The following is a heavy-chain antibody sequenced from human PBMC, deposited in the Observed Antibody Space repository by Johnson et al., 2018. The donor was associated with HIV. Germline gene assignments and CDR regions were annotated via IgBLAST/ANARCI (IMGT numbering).Heavy chain of an antibody. CDR3: ARGEEEQLGDAFDI. J-gene: IGHJ3*02. CDR2: IWYDGSNK. V-gene: IGHV3-33*08. D-gene: IGHD6-6*01. CDR1: GFTFSRYA. Sequence: VQLVESGGGLVQPGGSLRLSCSASGFTFSRYAMNWVRQAPGKGLEWVTVIWYDGSNKHYADSVKGRFTISRDNSKNTLYLQMNSLRAEDTAVYYCARGEEEQLGDAFDIWGQGTMVTVSS.